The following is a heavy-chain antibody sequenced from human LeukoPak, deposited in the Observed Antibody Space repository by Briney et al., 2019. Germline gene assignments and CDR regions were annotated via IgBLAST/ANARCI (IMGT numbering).Heavy chain of an antibody. CDR1: GFTFSSYA. V-gene: IGHV3-30*04. Sequence: PGGSLRLSCAASGFTFSSYAMHWVRQAPGKGLEWVAVISYDGSNKYYADSVKGRFTISRDNSKNTLYLQMNSLRAEDTAVYYCARPSRLSGIAAAEGSEIDYWGQGTLVTVSS. CDR3: ARPSRLSGIAAAEGSEIDY. CDR2: ISYDGSNK. D-gene: IGHD6-13*01. J-gene: IGHJ4*02.